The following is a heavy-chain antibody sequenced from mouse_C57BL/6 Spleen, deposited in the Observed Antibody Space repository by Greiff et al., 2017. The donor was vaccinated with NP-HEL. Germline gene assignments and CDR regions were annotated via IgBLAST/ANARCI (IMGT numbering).Heavy chain of an antibody. CDR2: ISDGGSYT. CDR1: GFTFSSYA. J-gene: IGHJ2*01. Sequence: EVQRVESAGGLVKPGGSLKLSCAASGFTFSSYAMSWVRQTPEKRLEWVATISDGGSYTYYPDNVKGRFTISRDNAKNNLYLQMSHLKSEDTAMYYCARAFGRLDYFDYWGQGTTLTVSS. CDR3: ARAFGRLDYFDY. V-gene: IGHV5-4*01. D-gene: IGHD2-4*01.